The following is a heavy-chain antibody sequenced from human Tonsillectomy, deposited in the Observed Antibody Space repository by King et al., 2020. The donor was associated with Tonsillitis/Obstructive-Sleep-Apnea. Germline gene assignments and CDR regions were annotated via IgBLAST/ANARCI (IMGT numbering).Heavy chain of an antibody. CDR2: INHSGST. D-gene: IGHD3-10*01. Sequence: VQLQQWGAGLLKPSETLSLTCAVYGGSFSGYYWSWIRQPPGKGLEWIGEINHSGSTNYNPSLKSRVTISVDTSKNQFSLKLSSVTAADTAVYYCARRGTMVRGVMDYWGQGTLVTVSS. J-gene: IGHJ4*02. CDR1: GGSFSGYY. CDR3: ARRGTMVRGVMDY. V-gene: IGHV4-34*01.